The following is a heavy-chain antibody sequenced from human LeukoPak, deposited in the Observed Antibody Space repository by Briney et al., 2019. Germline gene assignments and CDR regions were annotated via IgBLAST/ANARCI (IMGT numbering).Heavy chain of an antibody. CDR3: APLKGEIVVDSH. D-gene: IGHD3-22*01. Sequence: SGPTLVQPTQTLTLTCTFSGFSLSTSGVGVGWIRQPPGKALEWLALIFWDDDKRYSPSLNSRLTITKDTSKNQVVLTMTNMDPVDTATYYCAPLKGEIVVDSHCGQGTLVTVSS. J-gene: IGHJ4*02. V-gene: IGHV2-5*02. CDR1: GFSLSTSGVG. CDR2: IFWDDDK.